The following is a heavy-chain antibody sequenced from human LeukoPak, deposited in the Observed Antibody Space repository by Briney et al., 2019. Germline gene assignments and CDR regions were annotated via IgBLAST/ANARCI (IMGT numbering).Heavy chain of an antibody. CDR2: IYYSGST. V-gene: IGHV4-39*07. CDR1: GGSISSSSYY. J-gene: IGHJ4*02. D-gene: IGHD3-22*01. CDR3: ARGHYYDSRSFDY. Sequence: SETLSLTCTVSGGSISSSSYYWGWIRQPPGKGLEWIGSIYYSGSTYYNPSLKSRVTISVDTSKNQFSLKLSSVTAADTAVYYCARGHYYDSRSFDYWGQGTLVTVSS.